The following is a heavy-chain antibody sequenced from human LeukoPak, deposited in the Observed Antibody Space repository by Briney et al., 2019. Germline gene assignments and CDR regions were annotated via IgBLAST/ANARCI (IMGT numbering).Heavy chain of an antibody. V-gene: IGHV1-8*03. CDR1: GYIFTSYD. Sequence: ASVKVSCKASGYIFTSYDINWVRQATGQGLEWMGWMNPHSGNTGYAQKFQGRVTITRNTSISTAFMELSSLRSGDTAVYYCARERTYHYYMDVWGKGTRSPSP. J-gene: IGHJ6*03. CDR3: ARERTYHYYMDV. CDR2: MNPHSGNT.